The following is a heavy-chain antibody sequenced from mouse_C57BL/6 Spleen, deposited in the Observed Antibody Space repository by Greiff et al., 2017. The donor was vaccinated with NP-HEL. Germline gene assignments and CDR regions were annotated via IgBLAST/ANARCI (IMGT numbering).Heavy chain of an antibody. J-gene: IGHJ2*01. Sequence: QVQLQQPGAELVRPGSSVKLSCKASGYTFTSYWMDWVKQRPGQGLEWIGNIYPSDSETHYNQKFKDKATLTVDKSSSTAYMQLSSLTSEDSAVYYCARRGPTYFDYWGQGTTLTVSS. CDR2: IYPSDSET. CDR1: GYTFTSYW. CDR3: ARRGPTYFDY. V-gene: IGHV1-61*01.